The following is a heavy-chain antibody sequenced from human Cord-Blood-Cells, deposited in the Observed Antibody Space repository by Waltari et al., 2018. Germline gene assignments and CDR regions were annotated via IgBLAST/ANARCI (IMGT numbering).Heavy chain of an antibody. D-gene: IGHD3-10*01. J-gene: IGHJ2*01. Sequence: QVQLQQWGAGLLKPSETLSLTCAFSGGSFSGYYWSWTRQPPGKGLEWIGEINHSGSTNYNPSLKSRVTISVDTSKNQFSLKLSSVTAADTAVYYCARGPRGGSGIRTPIEGYFDLWGRGTLVTVSS. CDR3: ARGPRGGSGIRTPIEGYFDL. CDR1: GGSFSGYY. CDR2: INHSGST. V-gene: IGHV4-34*01.